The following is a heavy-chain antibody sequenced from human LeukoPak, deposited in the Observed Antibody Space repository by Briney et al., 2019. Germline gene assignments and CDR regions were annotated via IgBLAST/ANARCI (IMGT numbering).Heavy chain of an antibody. CDR1: GFPFSTYW. V-gene: IGHV3-74*01. D-gene: IGHD1-26*01. CDR3: ARAFSGVGDAYDI. CDR2: ISSDGIDT. Sequence: GGSLRLSCAVSGFPFSTYWMHWVRQAPGKGPVWVSRISSDGIDTNYADSVKGRFTISRDNAKNRLFLQMNSLRAEDTAVYYCARAFSGVGDAYDIWGQGTMVTVSS. J-gene: IGHJ3*02.